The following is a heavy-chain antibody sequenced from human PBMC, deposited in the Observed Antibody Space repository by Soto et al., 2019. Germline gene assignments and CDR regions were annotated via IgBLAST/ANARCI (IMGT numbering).Heavy chain of an antibody. CDR2: ISYDGSNK. CDR3: AKDRGGDSSWYFFDY. Sequence: GGSLRLSCAASGFTFSSYGMHWVRQAPGKGLEWVAVISYDGSNKYYADSVKGRFTISRDNSKNTLYLQMNSLRAEDTAVYYCAKDRGGDSSWYFFDYWGQGTLVTVSS. CDR1: GFTFSSYG. J-gene: IGHJ4*02. D-gene: IGHD6-13*01. V-gene: IGHV3-30*18.